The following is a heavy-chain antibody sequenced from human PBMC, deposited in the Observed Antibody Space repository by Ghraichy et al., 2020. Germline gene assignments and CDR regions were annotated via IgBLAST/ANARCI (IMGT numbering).Heavy chain of an antibody. V-gene: IGHV3-64*01. CDR1: GFTFSNSA. J-gene: IGHJ4*02. Sequence: GESLNISCAASGFTFSNSAMHWVRQAPGRGPEYVAAIPSDGAGTYYGNSVKGRFTVSRDNSKSTLYLQMDSLRPEDMGVYYCARAPCGAGCPPMYGPDDFWGQGTLVTVSS. CDR2: IPSDGAGT. CDR3: ARAPCGAGCPPMYGPDDF. D-gene: IGHD2-21*02.